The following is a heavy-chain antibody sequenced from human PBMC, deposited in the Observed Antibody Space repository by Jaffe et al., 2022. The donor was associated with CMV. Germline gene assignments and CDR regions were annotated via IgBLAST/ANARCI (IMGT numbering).Heavy chain of an antibody. CDR2: IKPDGSDK. CDR1: GFTFSSFW. CDR3: ASHNYYFEF. Sequence: EVQVVESGGGLVQPGGSLRLSCATSGFTFSSFWMSWVRQAPGKGLEWVAAIKPDGSDKYFLDSVKGRFTISRDNAKNSLHLQMSSLRSEDTAVYYCASHNYYFEFWGQGTLVTVSS. V-gene: IGHV3-7*01. J-gene: IGHJ4*02. D-gene: IGHD1-1*01.